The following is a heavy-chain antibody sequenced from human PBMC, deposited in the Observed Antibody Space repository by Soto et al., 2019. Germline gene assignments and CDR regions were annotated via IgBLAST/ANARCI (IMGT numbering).Heavy chain of an antibody. D-gene: IGHD3-10*01. CDR1: GYSFTSYW. Sequence: GESLKISCKGSGYSFTSYWIGWVRQMPGKGLEWMGRIDPRDSQSNYSPSFQGHVTISADKSSSTAYLQWNSLKASDTAMYYCARTGYGNWLDPWGQGTLVTVSS. J-gene: IGHJ5*02. V-gene: IGHV5-10-1*01. CDR2: IDPRDSQS. CDR3: ARTGYGNWLDP.